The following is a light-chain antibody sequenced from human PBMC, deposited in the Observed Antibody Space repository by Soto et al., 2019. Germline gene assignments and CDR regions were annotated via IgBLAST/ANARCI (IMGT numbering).Light chain of an antibody. Sequence: DIQMTQSPSTLSASVGDRVTITCRASQSISSWLAWYQQKPGKAPKLLIYKASSLESGVPSRFSGSGSGTEFTLNISSLQPDDFANYYCQQYNSFGQGTKVEIK. V-gene: IGKV1-5*03. CDR2: KAS. CDR3: QQYNS. CDR1: QSISSW. J-gene: IGKJ1*01.